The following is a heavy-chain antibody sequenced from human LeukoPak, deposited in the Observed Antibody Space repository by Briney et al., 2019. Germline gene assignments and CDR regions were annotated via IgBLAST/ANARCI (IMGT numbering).Heavy chain of an antibody. V-gene: IGHV4-39*07. CDR1: GGSISSSSYY. J-gene: IGHJ6*03. Sequence: ASETLSLTCTVSGGSISSSSYYWGWIRQPPGKGLEWIGSIYYSGSTYYNPSLKSRVTISVDTSKNQFSLKLSSVTAADTAVYYCARDNPPHYYYYYMDVWGKGTTVTVTS. CDR3: ARDNPPHYYYYYMDV. CDR2: IYYSGST.